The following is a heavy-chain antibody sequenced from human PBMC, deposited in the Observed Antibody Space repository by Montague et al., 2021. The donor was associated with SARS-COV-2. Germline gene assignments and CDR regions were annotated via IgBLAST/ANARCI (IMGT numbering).Heavy chain of an antibody. CDR2: ISISGST. Sequence: TLSLTCTVSGGSISSGSYYWSWIRQPAGKGLEWIGRISISGSTNYNPSLKSRVTISLDTSKNQFSLKLSSVTAADTAVYYCARDIAVAGLFDYWGQGTLVTVSS. J-gene: IGHJ4*02. CDR3: ARDIAVAGLFDY. V-gene: IGHV4-61*02. CDR1: GGSISSGSYY. D-gene: IGHD6-19*01.